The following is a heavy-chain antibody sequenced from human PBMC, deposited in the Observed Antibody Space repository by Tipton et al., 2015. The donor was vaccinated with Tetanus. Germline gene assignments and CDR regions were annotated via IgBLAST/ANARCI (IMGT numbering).Heavy chain of an antibody. CDR1: GFTSAFTFSNAW. V-gene: IGHV3-15*01. J-gene: IGHJ2*01. CDR2: IKSESDGGTI. CDR3: AKDLSPNIGFDL. D-gene: IGHD1/OR15-1a*01. Sequence: SLRLSCAASGFTSAFTFSNAWMSWVRQAPGKGLEWVGRIKSESDGGTIDYAAPVKGRFTLSRDDSKGTLYLQMNSLRADDTAVYYCAKDLSPNIGFDLWGRGTLVTVSS.